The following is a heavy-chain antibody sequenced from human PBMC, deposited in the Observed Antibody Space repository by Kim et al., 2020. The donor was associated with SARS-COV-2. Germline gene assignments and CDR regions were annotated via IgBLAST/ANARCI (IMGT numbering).Heavy chain of an antibody. J-gene: IGHJ4*01. CDR3: ARVIGGGGSSQYYFDY. CDR2: INHSGST. D-gene: IGHD6-13*01. V-gene: IGHV4-34*01. CDR1: GGSFSGYY. Sequence: SETLSLTCAVYGGSFSGYYWSWIRQPPGKGLEWIGEINHSGSTNYNPSLKSRVTISVDTSKNQFSLKLSSVTAADTAVYYCARVIGGGGSSQYYFDYWG.